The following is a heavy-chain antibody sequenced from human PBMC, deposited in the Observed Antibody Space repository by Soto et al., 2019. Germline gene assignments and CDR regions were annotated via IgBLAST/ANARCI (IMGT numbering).Heavy chain of an antibody. CDR1: GDTVSSNSVA. J-gene: IGHJ6*02. D-gene: IGHD2-15*01. CDR3: ARSEEDSDYYYKGMDV. V-gene: IGHV6-1*01. Sequence: PSQTLSLTCVGSGDTVSSNSVAWNWVRQSPSRGLEWLGRTYYRSRWYSDYAVSVRSRIDINADTSKNQVSLQLNSVTPEDTAVYYCARSEEDSDYYYKGMDVWGQGTTVTVSS. CDR2: TYYRSRWYS.